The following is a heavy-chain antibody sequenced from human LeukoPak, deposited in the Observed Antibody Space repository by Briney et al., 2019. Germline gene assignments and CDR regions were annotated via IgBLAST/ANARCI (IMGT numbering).Heavy chain of an antibody. D-gene: IGHD6-13*01. Sequence: SETLSLTCTVSGGSIRSSYYYWGWIRQPPGKGLEWIGSIYYSGSTYYNPSLKSRVTISVDTSKNQFSLKLSSVTAADTAVYYCARHHDSSSWYRGPALMDVWGQGTTVTVSS. CDR3: ARHHDSSSWYRGPALMDV. CDR1: GGSIRSSYYY. CDR2: IYYSGST. J-gene: IGHJ6*02. V-gene: IGHV4-39*01.